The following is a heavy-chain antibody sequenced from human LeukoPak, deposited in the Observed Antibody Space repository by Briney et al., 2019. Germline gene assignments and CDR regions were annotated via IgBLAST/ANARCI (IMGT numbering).Heavy chain of an antibody. V-gene: IGHV4-59*01. Sequence: SETLSLTCTVSGGSISSYYWSWIRQPPGKGLEWIGYVSYSGSTKYNPSLKSRVTILGDTSKNQFSLKLSSVTAADTAVYYCATNAGTAAFGAFDIWGQGTMVTVSS. CDR3: ATNAGTAAFGAFDI. CDR1: GGSISSYY. D-gene: IGHD1-1*01. CDR2: VSYSGST. J-gene: IGHJ3*02.